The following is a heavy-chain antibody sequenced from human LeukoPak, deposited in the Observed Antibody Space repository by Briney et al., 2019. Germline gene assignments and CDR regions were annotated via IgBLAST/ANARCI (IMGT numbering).Heavy chain of an antibody. J-gene: IGHJ5*02. CDR1: GFTFSSYA. CDR3: ARGYTVGFDR. Sequence: GGSLRLSCAASGFTFSSYAMSWVRQAPGKGLEWVSAISGSGGSTYYADSVKGRFTVSRDSSKNTVFLQMNSLRVEDTAVYFCARGYTVGFDRWSQGTLVTVSS. D-gene: IGHD1-14*01. CDR2: ISGSGGST. V-gene: IGHV3-23*01.